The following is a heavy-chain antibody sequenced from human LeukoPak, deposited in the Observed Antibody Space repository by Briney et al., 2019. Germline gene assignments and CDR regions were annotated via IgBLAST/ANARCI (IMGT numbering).Heavy chain of an antibody. CDR1: GFTFRNYA. CDR3: AKTGHSSSWYDYYYYYMDV. Sequence: GGSLRLSCAASGFTFRNYAMHWVRQAPGKGLEWVAVISYDGSNKYYADSVKGRFTISRDNSKNTLYLQMNSLRDEDTTVYYCAKTGHSSSWYDYYYYYMDVWGKGTTVTISS. V-gene: IGHV3-30*04. J-gene: IGHJ6*03. CDR2: ISYDGSNK. D-gene: IGHD6-13*01.